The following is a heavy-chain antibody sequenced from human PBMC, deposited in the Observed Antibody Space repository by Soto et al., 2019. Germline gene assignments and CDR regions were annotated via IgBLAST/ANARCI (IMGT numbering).Heavy chain of an antibody. CDR2: IKSKTDGGTT. CDR1: GFTFSNAW. D-gene: IGHD6-19*01. V-gene: IGHV3-15*01. J-gene: IGHJ6*02. Sequence: VSLRLSCAASGFTFSNAWMSWVRQAPGKGLEWVGRIKSKTDGGTTDYAAPVKGRFTISRDDSKNTLYLQMNSLKTEDTAVYYCTTSDTIAVAGVYYYYGMDVWGQGTTVTVSS. CDR3: TTSDTIAVAGVYYYYGMDV.